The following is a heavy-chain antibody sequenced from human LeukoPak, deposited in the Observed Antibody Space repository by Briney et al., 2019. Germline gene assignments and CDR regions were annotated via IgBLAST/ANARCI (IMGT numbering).Heavy chain of an antibody. V-gene: IGHV4-34*01. J-gene: IGHJ5*02. Sequence: SVTLSLTCAVYGGSFSGYYWSWIRQPPGKGLEWIGEINHSGSTNYNPSLKSRVTISVDTSKNQFSLKLSSVTAADTAVYYCARHLDTLSLDPWGQGTLVTVSS. CDR2: INHSGST. CDR1: GGSFSGYY. D-gene: IGHD1-1*01. CDR3: ARHLDTLSLDP.